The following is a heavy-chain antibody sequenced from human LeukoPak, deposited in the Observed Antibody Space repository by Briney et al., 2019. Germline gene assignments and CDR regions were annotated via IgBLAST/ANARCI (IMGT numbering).Heavy chain of an antibody. D-gene: IGHD6-6*01. J-gene: IGHJ5*02. CDR1: GFTFSSYW. CDR3: AKTLVASPGNTGGP. CDR2: INPDGSST. V-gene: IGHV3-74*01. Sequence: GGSLRLSCAASGFTFSSYWMHWVRQAPGKGLVWVSRINPDGSSTTYADSVKGRFTISRDNAKSSLYLQMNSLRAEDTAVYYCAKTLVASPGNTGGPWGQGTLVTVSS.